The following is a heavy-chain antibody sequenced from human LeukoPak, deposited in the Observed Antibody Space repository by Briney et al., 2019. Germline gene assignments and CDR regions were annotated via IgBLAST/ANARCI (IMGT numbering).Heavy chain of an antibody. J-gene: IGHJ4*02. CDR1: GFAFSDFW. Sequence: GGTLRLSCAASGFAFSDFWMSWVRQAPGKGLEWVANIRHDGNAKNYVPSVRGRFTISRDNAKNSLYLQMNSLTVEDTAVYYCATSHDSAGNDWGQGTLVTVSS. D-gene: IGHD2-15*01. V-gene: IGHV3-7*01. CDR2: IRHDGNAK. CDR3: ATSHDSAGND.